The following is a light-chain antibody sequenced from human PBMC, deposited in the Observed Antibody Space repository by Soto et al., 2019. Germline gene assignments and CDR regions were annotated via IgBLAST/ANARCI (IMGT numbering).Light chain of an antibody. V-gene: IGLV2-14*01. J-gene: IGLJ1*01. CDR3: SSYTSSRLYV. CDR1: SSDVGGYNY. CDR2: DVS. Sequence: QSALTQPASVSGSPGQSITISCTGTSSDVGGYNYVSWYQQHPGKAPKVMIYDVSNRPSGVSNRFSGSKSDNTASLTISGLQAEDEADYYCSSYTSSRLYVFGTGTKLTVL.